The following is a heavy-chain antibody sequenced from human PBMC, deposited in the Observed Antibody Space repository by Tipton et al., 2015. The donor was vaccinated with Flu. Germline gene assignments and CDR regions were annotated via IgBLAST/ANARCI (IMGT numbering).Heavy chain of an antibody. CDR3: ARGNWGGGHSCDI. CDR2: IWYDGSNK. D-gene: IGHD7-27*01. J-gene: IGHJ3*02. V-gene: IGHV3-33*01. Sequence: SLRLSCVASGFSFRSYAMHWVRQAPGKGLEWVAVIWYDGSNKYYADSVRGRLTTSRDNSKDTHYLQWNSLRAEDTAVYYCARGNWGGGHSCDIWGQGTMVTVSS. CDR1: GFSFRSYA.